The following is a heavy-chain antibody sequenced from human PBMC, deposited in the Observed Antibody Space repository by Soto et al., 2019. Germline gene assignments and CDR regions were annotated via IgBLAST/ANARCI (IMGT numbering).Heavy chain of an antibody. CDR3: ARDQVVVGYYYGMDV. J-gene: IGHJ6*02. CDR1: GFTFSSNW. V-gene: IGHV3-7*01. D-gene: IGHD2-15*01. CDR2: IKQDGSEK. Sequence: EVQLVESGGGLVQPGGSLRLSCAASGFTFSSNWLSWVRQAQGKGLEWVANIKQDGSEKYYVDSVKGRFTISRDNAKNSLYLQMNSLRAEDTAVYYCARDQVVVGYYYGMDVWGQGTTVTVSS.